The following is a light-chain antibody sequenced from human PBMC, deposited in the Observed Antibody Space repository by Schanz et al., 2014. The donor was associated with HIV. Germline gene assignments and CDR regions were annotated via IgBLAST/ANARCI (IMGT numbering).Light chain of an antibody. CDR3: QSYDGTLKAVV. Sequence: QSALTQPASVSGSPGQSITISCTGTSSDVGGYNYVSWYQQHPGKAPKLMIYDVSNRPSGVPDRFSVSKSGALASLEIFGLRSEDEADYYCQSYDGTLKAVVVGGGTKLTVL. CDR1: SSDVGGYNY. CDR2: DVS. V-gene: IGLV2-14*01. J-gene: IGLJ2*01.